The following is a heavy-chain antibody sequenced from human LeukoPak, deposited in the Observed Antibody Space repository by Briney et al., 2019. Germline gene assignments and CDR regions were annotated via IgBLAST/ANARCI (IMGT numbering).Heavy chain of an antibody. D-gene: IGHD2-2*01. Sequence: GGSLRLSCAASGFTFSSYAMSWVRQAPGKGLEWVSAISGSGGSTYYADSVKGRFTISRDNSKNTLYLQMNSLRAEDTAVYYCAKALGYCSSTSCYAVVAGTLYFDYWGQGTLVTVSS. V-gene: IGHV3-23*01. J-gene: IGHJ4*02. CDR2: ISGSGGST. CDR3: AKALGYCSSTSCYAVVAGTLYFDY. CDR1: GFTFSSYA.